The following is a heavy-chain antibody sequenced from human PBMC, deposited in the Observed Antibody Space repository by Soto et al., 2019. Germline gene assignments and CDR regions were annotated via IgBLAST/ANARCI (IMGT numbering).Heavy chain of an antibody. CDR1: GFTFSSYA. V-gene: IGHV3-30-3*01. CDR3: AREGYDILTGYQYYYGMDV. CDR2: ISYDGSNK. D-gene: IGHD3-9*01. Sequence: SGGSLRLSCAASGFTFSSYAMHWVRQAPGKGLEWVAVISYDGSNKYYADSVKGRFTISRDNSKNTLYLQMNSLRAEDTAVYYCAREGYDILTGYQYYYGMDVWGQGTTVTVSS. J-gene: IGHJ6*02.